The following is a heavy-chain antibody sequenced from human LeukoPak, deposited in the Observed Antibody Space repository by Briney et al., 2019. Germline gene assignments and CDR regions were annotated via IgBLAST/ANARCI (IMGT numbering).Heavy chain of an antibody. CDR3: ARDTDTGNYYGSGSYYSPPGY. CDR2: INAGNGNT. J-gene: IGHJ4*02. D-gene: IGHD3-10*01. V-gene: IGHV1-3*01. Sequence: ASVKVSCKASGYTFTSYAMHWVRQAPGQRLEWMGWINAGNGNTKYSQEFQGRVTITRDTSASTAYMELSSLRSDDTAMYHCARDTDTGNYYGSGSYYSPPGYWGQGTLVTVSS. CDR1: GYTFTSYA.